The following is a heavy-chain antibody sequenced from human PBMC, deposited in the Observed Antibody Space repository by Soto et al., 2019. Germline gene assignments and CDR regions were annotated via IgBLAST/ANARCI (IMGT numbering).Heavy chain of an antibody. CDR3: VRDLYNRWCHP. V-gene: IGHV3-33*01. J-gene: IGHJ5*02. Sequence: QVQLVESGGGVVQPGRSLRLSCAASGFIFSSYGMHWVRLAPGKGLEWVAVMWDEGGNKYYADSVKGRFSISRDNSKNTLYLQMNSLRAEDTAVYHCVRDLYNRWCHPWGQGTLVTVSS. D-gene: IGHD1-1*01. CDR2: MWDEGGNK. CDR1: GFIFSSYG.